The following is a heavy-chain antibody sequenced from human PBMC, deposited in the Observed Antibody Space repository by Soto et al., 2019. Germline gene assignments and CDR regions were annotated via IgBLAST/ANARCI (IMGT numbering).Heavy chain of an antibody. Sequence: QVQLVESGGGVVQPGRSLRLSCAASGFIFSGYAMHWVRQAPGKGLEWVAVIEYDGNTQYYADSVKGRFTVSRDNSNNLLYVQMNNLRDEDTAMYYCAKETNAYEINYWGQGTPVTVSS. CDR3: AKETNAYEINY. J-gene: IGHJ4*02. D-gene: IGHD3-9*01. CDR1: GFIFSGYA. V-gene: IGHV3-30-3*01. CDR2: IEYDGNTQ.